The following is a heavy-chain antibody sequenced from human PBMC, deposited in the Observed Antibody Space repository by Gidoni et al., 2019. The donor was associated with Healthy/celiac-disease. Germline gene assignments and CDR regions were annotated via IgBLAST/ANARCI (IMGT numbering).Heavy chain of an antibody. Sequence: EVQLVESGGGLVQPGGSLRLSCAASGFTFSSYWMSWVRQAPGKGLEWVANIKQDGSEKYYVDSVKGRFTISRDNAKNSLYLQMNSLRAEDTAVYHCASLREWRGSNDAFDIWGQGTMVTVSS. CDR2: IKQDGSEK. D-gene: IGHD3-3*01. CDR1: GFTFSSYW. V-gene: IGHV3-7*01. J-gene: IGHJ3*02. CDR3: ASLREWRGSNDAFDI.